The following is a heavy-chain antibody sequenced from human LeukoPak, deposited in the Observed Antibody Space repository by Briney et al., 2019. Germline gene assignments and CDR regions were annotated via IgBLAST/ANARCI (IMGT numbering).Heavy chain of an antibody. CDR2: ISSSSSYI. CDR3: ARSIGAFDY. CDR1: GFTFNSYS. Sequence: PGGSLRLSCAASGFTFNSYSMNWVRQAPGEGLEWVSSISSSSSYIYYADSVKGRFTISRGNAKNSLYLQMNSLRAEDTAVYYCARSIGAFDYWGQGTLVTVSS. V-gene: IGHV3-21*01. J-gene: IGHJ4*02.